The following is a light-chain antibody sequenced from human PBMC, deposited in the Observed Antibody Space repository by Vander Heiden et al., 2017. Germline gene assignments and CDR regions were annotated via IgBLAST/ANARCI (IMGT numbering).Light chain of an antibody. CDR3: QVWDSGSDHPVL. Sequence: SYVLTQVPSASVAPGQMARCSCGGNNIGHKSVHWYRQKPGQAPVLVVNDDSDRPSGIPERFSASKSGNTATLSISRVEAGDEADYFCQVWDSGSDHPVLFGGGTKVTVL. V-gene: IGLV3-21*02. J-gene: IGLJ2*01. CDR2: DDS. CDR1: NIGHKS.